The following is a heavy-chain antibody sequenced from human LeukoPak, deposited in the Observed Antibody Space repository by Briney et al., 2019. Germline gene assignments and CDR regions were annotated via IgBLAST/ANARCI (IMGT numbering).Heavy chain of an antibody. J-gene: IGHJ4*02. D-gene: IGHD2-2*01. CDR2: MNPNSGNT. CDR3: ARGRTNFPRAAMGF. Sequence: ASVKVSCKASGYTFTSYDINWVRQATGQGLEWMGWMNPNSGNTGYAQKFQGRVTITRNTSISTAYMELSSLRSEDTAMYYCARGRTNFPRAAMGFWGQGTLVTVSS. V-gene: IGHV1-8*03. CDR1: GYTFTSYD.